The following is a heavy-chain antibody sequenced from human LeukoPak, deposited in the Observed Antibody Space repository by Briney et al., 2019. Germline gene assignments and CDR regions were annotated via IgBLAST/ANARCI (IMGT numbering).Heavy chain of an antibody. CDR1: GYTFTGYY. CDR3: ARVLVGATQVFDY. J-gene: IGHJ4*02. D-gene: IGHD1-26*01. V-gene: IGHV1-2*02. CDR2: INPNSGGT. Sequence: ASVKVSCKASGYTFTGYYMHWVRQAPGQGLEWMGWINPNSGGTNYAQKLQGRVTMTTDTSTSTAYMELRSLRSDDTAVYYCARVLVGATQVFDYWGQGTLVTVSS.